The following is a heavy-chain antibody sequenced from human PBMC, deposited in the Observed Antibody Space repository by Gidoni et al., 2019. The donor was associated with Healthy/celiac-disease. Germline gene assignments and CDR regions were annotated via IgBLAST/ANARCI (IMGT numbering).Heavy chain of an antibody. CDR2: ISGSGGST. CDR3: AKEGFRWYSSGWDGIDYFDY. CDR1: GFTFRSDA. D-gene: IGHD6-19*01. V-gene: IGHV3-23*01. Sequence: EVQLLESGGGLVQPGGSLRLSCVASGFTFRSDAMNWVRQAPGKGLEWVSAISGSGGSTYYADSVKGRFTISRDNSKNTLYLQMNSLRAEDTAVYYCAKEGFRWYSSGWDGIDYFDYWGQGTLVTVSS. J-gene: IGHJ4*02.